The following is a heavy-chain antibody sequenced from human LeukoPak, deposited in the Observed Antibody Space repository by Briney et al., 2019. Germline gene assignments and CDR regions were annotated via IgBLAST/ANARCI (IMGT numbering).Heavy chain of an antibody. CDR2: ISGSGEST. J-gene: IGHJ4*02. V-gene: IGHV3-23*01. Sequence: PGGSLRHSCAASGFTFRNYAMNWVRQAPGKGLEWVSGISGSGESTYYADSVKGRFTISRDNAKNSLYLQMNSLRAEDTAVYYCARDVGEFLSYYFDYWGQGTLVTVSS. CDR3: ARDVGEFLSYYFDY. D-gene: IGHD3-10*01. CDR1: GFTFRNYA.